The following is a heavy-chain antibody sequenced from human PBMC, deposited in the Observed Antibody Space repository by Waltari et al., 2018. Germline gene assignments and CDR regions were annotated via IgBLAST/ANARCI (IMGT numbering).Heavy chain of an antibody. CDR3: ARDGGGDYYYYGMDV. D-gene: IGHD3-16*01. Sequence: QVQLVQSGAEVKKPGSSVKVSCKASGGTFSSYDTSWVRQAPGQGLEWMGRSIPIFGTANYAQKFQGRVTITADKSTSTAYMELSSLRSEDTAVYYCARDGGGDYYYYGMDVWGQGTTVTVSS. J-gene: IGHJ6*02. CDR2: SIPIFGTA. CDR1: GGTFSSYD. V-gene: IGHV1-69*08.